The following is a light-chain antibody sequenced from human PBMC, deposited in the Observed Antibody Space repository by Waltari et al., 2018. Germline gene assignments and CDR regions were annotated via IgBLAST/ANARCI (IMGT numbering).Light chain of an antibody. J-gene: IGLJ3*02. CDR2: VKSDGSH. V-gene: IGLV4-69*02. CDR1: SGHSNYV. CDR3: HTWGTGGDWV. Sequence: QLVLTQSPSASASLGASVNLTCSLSSGHSNYVIAWHQQQPEKGPRYLMKVKSDGSHSKGDGIPDRCSGSSSGAELHLTISSLQSEDEADYYCHTWGTGGDWVFGGGTKLTVL.